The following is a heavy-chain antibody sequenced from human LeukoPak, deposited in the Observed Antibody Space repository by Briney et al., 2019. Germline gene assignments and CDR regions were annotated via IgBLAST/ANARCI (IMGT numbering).Heavy chain of an antibody. D-gene: IGHD2-8*01. V-gene: IGHV4-4*03. CDR3: SRENGAFSPFGY. J-gene: IGHJ4*02. CDR2: IHLSGRT. Sequence: PPETLSLTCGVSGGSITTTNWWSWVRQPPGQGLEWIGEIHLSGRTNYNPSLNSRVTLALDTSKNHLSLSLTSVTAADTAVYYCSRENGAFSPFGYWGQGTLVSVPS. CDR1: GGSITTTNW.